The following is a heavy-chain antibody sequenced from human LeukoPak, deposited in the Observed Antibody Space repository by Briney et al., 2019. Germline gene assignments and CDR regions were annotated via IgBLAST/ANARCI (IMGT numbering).Heavy chain of an antibody. CDR3: AKHSSSWHYFDY. J-gene: IGHJ4*01. V-gene: IGHV3-23*01. Sequence: GGSLRLSCAASGFTFSTYGMTWVRQAPGKGLEWVSAISGSGGGTYFADSVKGRFTISRDNSKNTLYLQMNSLRAEDTAVYYCAKHSSSWHYFDYWGQEPWSPSPQ. CDR1: GFTFSTYG. D-gene: IGHD6-13*01. CDR2: ISGSGGGT.